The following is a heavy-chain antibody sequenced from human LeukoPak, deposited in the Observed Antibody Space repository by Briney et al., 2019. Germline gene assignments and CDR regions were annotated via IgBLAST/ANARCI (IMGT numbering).Heavy chain of an antibody. V-gene: IGHV3-9*01. CDR2: ISWNSGSI. CDR1: GFTFDDYA. D-gene: IGHD3-22*01. CDR3: AREYDSSWPS. Sequence: GGSLRPSCAASGFTFDDYAMHWVRQAPGKGLEWVSGISWNSGSIGYADSVKGRFTISRDNSKNTLFLQMNSLRAEDTAVYYCAREYDSSWPSWGQGTLVTVSS. J-gene: IGHJ5*02.